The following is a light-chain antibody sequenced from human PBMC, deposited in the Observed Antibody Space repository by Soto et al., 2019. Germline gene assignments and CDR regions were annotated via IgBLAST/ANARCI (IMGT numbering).Light chain of an antibody. Sequence: DIQMTQSPSSLSASVGDRVTITCQASQDISNYLNWYQQKPGKAPKLLIYDASNLETGVPSRFSGSGSGTDFTFTISSLQPEDIATYYCQHSVTFGPGTKVDIK. CDR1: QDISNY. CDR2: DAS. CDR3: QHSVT. V-gene: IGKV1-33*01. J-gene: IGKJ3*01.